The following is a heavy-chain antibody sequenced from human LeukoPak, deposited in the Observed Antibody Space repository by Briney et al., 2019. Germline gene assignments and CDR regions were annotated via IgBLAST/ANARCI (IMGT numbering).Heavy chain of an antibody. V-gene: IGHV4-39*02. Sequence: SETLSLTCTVSGGSISSSSYYWGWIRQPPGKGLEWIGSIYYSGSTYYNPSLKSRVTISVDTSKNQFSLKLSSVTAADTAVYYCARDNIVVVAATKAYYFDYWGQGTLVTVSS. CDR1: GGSISSSSYY. J-gene: IGHJ4*02. CDR3: ARDNIVVVAATKAYYFDY. CDR2: IYYSGST. D-gene: IGHD2-15*01.